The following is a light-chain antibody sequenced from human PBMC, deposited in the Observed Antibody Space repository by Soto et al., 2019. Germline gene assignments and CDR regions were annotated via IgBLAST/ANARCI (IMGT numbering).Light chain of an antibody. CDR2: GDT. J-gene: IGLJ3*02. CDR3: HSYDSSLSGSV. V-gene: IGLV1-40*01. CDR1: NSNIGAGND. Sequence: QAVVTQPPSVSGAPGQRVTISCTGGNSNIGAGNDVHWYQQISGTAPKLLIYGDTNRPSGVPDRFSGSKSGTSASLAITGLQAEDEADYYCHSYDSSLSGSVFGGGTKVTVL.